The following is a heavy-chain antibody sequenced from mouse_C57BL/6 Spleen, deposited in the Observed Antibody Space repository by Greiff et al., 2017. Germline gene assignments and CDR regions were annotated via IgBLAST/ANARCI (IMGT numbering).Heavy chain of an antibody. CDR3: ARRDTVVNWYFDV. J-gene: IGHJ1*03. CDR2: IYPGGGYT. CDR1: GYTFTNYW. D-gene: IGHD1-1*01. V-gene: IGHV1-63*01. Sequence: VQLQQSGPVLVKPGASVKMSCKASGYTFTNYWIGWAKQRPGHGLEWIGDIYPGGGYTNYNEKFKGKATLTADESSSTAYMQFSSLTSEDSAIYYCARRDTVVNWYFDVWGTGTTVTVSS.